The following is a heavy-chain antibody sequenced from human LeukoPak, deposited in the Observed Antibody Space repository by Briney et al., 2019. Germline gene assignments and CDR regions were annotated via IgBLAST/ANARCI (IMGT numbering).Heavy chain of an antibody. V-gene: IGHV5-51*01. Sequence: GESLKISCKGLGISFPSLCYAWVPQMPGKGLEWMGIIYPGDSDARYSPSFQGQVTISADKSVSTRDLQWSSLKPSNTAMYLSARQAHGLWGLHGGYYFDYWGQGTLVTVSS. CDR2: IYPGDSDA. D-gene: IGHD1-26*01. J-gene: IGHJ4*02. CDR3: ARQAHGLWGLHGGYYFDY. CDR1: GISFPSLC.